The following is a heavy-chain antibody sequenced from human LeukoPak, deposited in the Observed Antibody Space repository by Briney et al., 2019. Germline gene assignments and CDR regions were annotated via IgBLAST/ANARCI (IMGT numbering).Heavy chain of an antibody. Sequence: VGSLRLSCAASGFTFSDYYMSWIRQAPGKGLEWVSYISSSGSTIYYADSVKGRFTISRDNAKNSLYLQMNSLRAEDTAVYYCARRDSGYCSSTSCYTSEVFAFDIWGQGTMVTASS. CDR3: ARRDSGYCSSTSCYTSEVFAFDI. J-gene: IGHJ3*02. D-gene: IGHD2-2*02. CDR2: ISSSGSTI. CDR1: GFTFSDYY. V-gene: IGHV3-11*04.